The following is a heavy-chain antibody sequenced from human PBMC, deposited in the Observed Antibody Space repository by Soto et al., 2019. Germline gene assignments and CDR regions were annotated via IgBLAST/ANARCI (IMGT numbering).Heavy chain of an antibody. D-gene: IGHD3-16*01. CDR3: ARSPTIMIRGWGYFDP. J-gene: IGHJ5*02. CDR2: IDGSGNK. V-gene: IGHV4-59*03. Sequence: SETLSLTCTVSGDSITSSYWNWIRQAPGEGLEWIAYIDGSGNKHYNPSLRSRVTISVDTSKNQFSLELTSVTAADTAVYYCARSPTIMIRGWGYFDPWGQGTLVTVSS. CDR1: GDSITSSY.